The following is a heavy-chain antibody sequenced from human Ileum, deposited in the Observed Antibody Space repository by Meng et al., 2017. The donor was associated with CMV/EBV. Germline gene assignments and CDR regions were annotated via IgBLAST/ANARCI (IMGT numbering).Heavy chain of an antibody. CDR3: AKPTGYCSSYSCSPYYYFGMDV. Sequence: GGSLRLSCAASGFTFSSYSMNWVRQAPGKGLEWVSAVSGTGRGTYYADSVKGRFTVSRDNSQNTVFLEMNDLRDEDTAVYYCAKPTGYCSSYSCSPYYYFGMDVWGRGTTVTVSS. D-gene: IGHD2-2*01. CDR2: VSGTGRGT. V-gene: IGHV3-23*01. J-gene: IGHJ6*02. CDR1: GFTFSSYS.